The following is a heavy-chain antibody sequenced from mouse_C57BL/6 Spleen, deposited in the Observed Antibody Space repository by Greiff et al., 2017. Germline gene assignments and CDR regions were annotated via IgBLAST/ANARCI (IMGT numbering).Heavy chain of an antibody. D-gene: IGHD2-5*01. Sequence: VQLQQSGPELVKPGASVKIPCKASGYTFTDYNMDWVKQSHGKSLEWIGDINPNNGGTIYNQKFKGKATLTVDKSSSTAYMELRSLTSEDTAVYYCARTYYSNYVGFAYWGKGTLVTVSA. V-gene: IGHV1-18*01. J-gene: IGHJ3*01. CDR2: INPNNGGT. CDR3: ARTYYSNYVGFAY. CDR1: GYTFTDYN.